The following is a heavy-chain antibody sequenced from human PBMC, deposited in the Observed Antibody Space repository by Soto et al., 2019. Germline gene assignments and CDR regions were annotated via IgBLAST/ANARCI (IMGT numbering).Heavy chain of an antibody. V-gene: IGHV1-18*04. CDR1: GYTFTSCG. J-gene: IGHJ4*02. CDR3: ARDGTYYYDSSGPGFDY. D-gene: IGHD3-22*01. Sequence: ASVKVSCKASGYTFTSCGISWVRQAPGQGLEWMGWISAYNGNTNYAQKLQGRVTMTTDTSTSTAYMELRSLRSDDTAVYYCARDGTYYYDSSGPGFDYWGQGTLVTVSS. CDR2: ISAYNGNT.